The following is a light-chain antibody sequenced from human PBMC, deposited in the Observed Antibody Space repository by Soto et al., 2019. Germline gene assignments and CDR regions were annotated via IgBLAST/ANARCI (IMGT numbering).Light chain of an antibody. Sequence: DIVMNQSPDSLAVSLGERATIYCKSSQSVLYSSNNKNYLAWYQQKPGQPPKLLIYWASTRESGVPDRFSGSGSGTDFTLTISSLQAEDVAVYYCQQYYSTPRTFGQGTKVEIK. CDR3: QQYYSTPRT. V-gene: IGKV4-1*01. CDR2: WAS. J-gene: IGKJ1*01. CDR1: QSVLYSSNNKNY.